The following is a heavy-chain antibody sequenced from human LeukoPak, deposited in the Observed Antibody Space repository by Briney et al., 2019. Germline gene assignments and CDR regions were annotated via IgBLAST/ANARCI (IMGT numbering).Heavy chain of an antibody. V-gene: IGHV4-59*01. CDR2: IYYSGST. CDR1: GGPISSYY. Sequence: SETLSLTCTVSGGPISSYYWSWIRQPPGKGLEGIGYIYYSGSTNYNPSLKSRVTISVDTSKNQFSLKLSSVTAADTAVYYCARGLGNNWFDPWGQGTLVTVSS. D-gene: IGHD3-16*01. J-gene: IGHJ5*02. CDR3: ARGLGNNWFDP.